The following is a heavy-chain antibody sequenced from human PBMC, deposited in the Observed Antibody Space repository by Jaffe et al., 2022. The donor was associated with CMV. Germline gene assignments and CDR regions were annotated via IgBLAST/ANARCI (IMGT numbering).Heavy chain of an antibody. CDR3: ARREVDFWSGYYIHAFDI. D-gene: IGHD3-3*01. CDR1: GGSISSSNW. Sequence: QVQLQESGPGLVKPSGTLSLTCAVSGGSISSSNWWSWVRQPPGKGLEWIGEIYHSGSTNYNPSLKSRVTISVDKSKNQFSLKLSSVTAADTAVYYCARREVDFWSGYYIHAFDIWGQGTMVTVSS. V-gene: IGHV4-4*02. J-gene: IGHJ3*02. CDR2: IYHSGST.